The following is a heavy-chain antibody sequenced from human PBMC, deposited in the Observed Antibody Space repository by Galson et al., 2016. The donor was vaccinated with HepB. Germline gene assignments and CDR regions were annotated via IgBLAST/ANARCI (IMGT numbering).Heavy chain of an antibody. CDR1: GFIFSNYG. V-gene: IGHV3-30*18. CDR3: AKAAYFDSRGFPDN. D-gene: IGHD3-22*01. CDR2: TSHDGSET. J-gene: IGHJ4*02. Sequence: SLRLSCAASGFIFSNYGIHWVRQAPGKGLEWVAVTSHDGSETNYGDSVKGRFTVSRDNSENTLFLQVDSVRPEDTAVYYCAKAAYFDSRGFPDNWGQGTLVIVSS.